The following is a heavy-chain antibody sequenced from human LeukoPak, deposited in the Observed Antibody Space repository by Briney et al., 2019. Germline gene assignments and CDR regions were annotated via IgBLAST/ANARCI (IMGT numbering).Heavy chain of an antibody. V-gene: IGHV1-2*04. CDR3: ARGRMVRGDTSFDY. Sequence: ALVKVSCKTSGYTFTYFYLHWVRQAPGQDLEWMGWINPNSGGTNYAQKFQGWVTMTRDTSISTAYMDLNRLRSDDAAVYYCARGRMVRGDTSFDYWGQGTLVSVSS. CDR2: INPNSGGT. CDR1: GYTFTYFY. J-gene: IGHJ4*02. D-gene: IGHD3-10*01.